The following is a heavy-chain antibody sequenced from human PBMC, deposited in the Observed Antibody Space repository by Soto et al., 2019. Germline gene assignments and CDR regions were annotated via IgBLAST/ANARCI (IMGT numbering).Heavy chain of an antibody. V-gene: IGHV1-69*02. D-gene: IGHD6-25*01. CDR1: GGTFSSYT. Sequence: QVQLVQSGAEVKKPGSSVKVSCKASGGTFSSYTISWVRQAPGQGLEWMGRIIPILGIANYAQKFQGRVTIPADKSTSTAYMELSSLRSEDTAVYYCARAADYYYGMDVWGQGTTVTVSS. CDR3: ARAADYYYGMDV. J-gene: IGHJ6*02. CDR2: IIPILGIA.